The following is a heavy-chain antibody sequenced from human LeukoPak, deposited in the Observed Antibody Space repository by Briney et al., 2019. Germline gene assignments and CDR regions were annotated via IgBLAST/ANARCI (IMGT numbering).Heavy chain of an antibody. CDR3: ARDYDFWSGLNDY. J-gene: IGHJ4*02. V-gene: IGHV3-11*04. CDR2: ISSRGSTI. CDR1: GFTFSDYY. Sequence: SGGSLRLSCAASGFTFSDYYMSWIRQAPEKGLEWVSYISSRGSTIYYADSVKGRFTISRDNADNSLYLQMNSLRAEDTAVYYCARDYDFWSGLNDYWAREPWSPSPQ. D-gene: IGHD3-3*01.